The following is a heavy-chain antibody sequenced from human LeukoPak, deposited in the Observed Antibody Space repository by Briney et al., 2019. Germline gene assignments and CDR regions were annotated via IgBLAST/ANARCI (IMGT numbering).Heavy chain of an antibody. D-gene: IGHD6-19*01. J-gene: IGHJ4*02. CDR3: ARDGDSIAVAGQADY. CDR1: GYTFTSYY. CDR2: INPSGGST. V-gene: IGHV1-46*01. Sequence: GASVKVSCKASGYTFTSYYMRWVRQAPGQGLEWMGIINPSGGSTSYAQKFQGRVTMTRDTSTSTVYMELSSLRSEDTAVYYCARDGDSIAVAGQADYWGQGTLVTVSS.